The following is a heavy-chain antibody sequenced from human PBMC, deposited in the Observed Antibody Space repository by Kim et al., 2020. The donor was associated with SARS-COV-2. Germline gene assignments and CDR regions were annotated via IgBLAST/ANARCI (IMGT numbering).Heavy chain of an antibody. CDR3: ARVGGPTKPHYGLDV. CDR2: VRNKANGGTT. J-gene: IGHJ6*02. CDR1: GFTFSGHY. D-gene: IGHD3-10*01. V-gene: IGHV3-72*01. Sequence: GGSLRLSCAASGFTFSGHYMDWVRQAPGKGLEWVGRVRNKANGGTTEYAASVKGRITISRDDSKNSLYLQMSGLRADDMAVYYCARVGGPTKPHYGLDVWGQGTTVTVS.